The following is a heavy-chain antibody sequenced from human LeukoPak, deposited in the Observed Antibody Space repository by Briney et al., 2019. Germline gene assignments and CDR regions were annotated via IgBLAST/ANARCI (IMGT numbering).Heavy chain of an antibody. CDR1: GFTFSSYW. Sequence: GGTLRLSCAASGFTFSSYWMSWVRQAPGKGLEWVANIKQDGSEKYYVDSVKGRFTISRDKAKNSLYLQMNSLRAEDTAVYYCARGAEWLVQERFDPWGQGTLVTVSS. CDR2: IKQDGSEK. D-gene: IGHD6-19*01. CDR3: ARGAEWLVQERFDP. J-gene: IGHJ5*02. V-gene: IGHV3-7*01.